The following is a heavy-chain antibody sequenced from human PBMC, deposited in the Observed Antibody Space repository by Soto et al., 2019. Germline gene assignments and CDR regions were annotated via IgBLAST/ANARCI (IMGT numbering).Heavy chain of an antibody. CDR2: IIPIFGTA. CDR1: GGTFSSYA. CDR3: ARNMDCSSTSCFTYYYYGMDV. Sequence: GASVKVSCKDSGGTFSSYAISWVRQDPGQGLEWMGGIIPIFGTANYAQKFQGRVTITADKSTSTAYMELSSLRSEDTAVYYCARNMDCSSTSCFTYYYYGMDVWGQGTTVTVSS. J-gene: IGHJ6*02. D-gene: IGHD2-2*02. V-gene: IGHV1-69*06.